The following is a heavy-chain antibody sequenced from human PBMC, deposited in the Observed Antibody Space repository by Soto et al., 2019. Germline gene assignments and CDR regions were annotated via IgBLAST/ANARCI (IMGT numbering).Heavy chain of an antibody. V-gene: IGHV3-7*01. CDR3: ARDFYCSGGSCYGDY. CDR1: GFTFSSYW. J-gene: IGHJ4*02. D-gene: IGHD2-15*01. CDR2: IKQDGSEK. Sequence: PGGSLRLSCAASGFTFSSYWMSWVRQAPGKGLEWVANIKQDGSEKYYVDSVKGRFTISRDNAKNSLYLQMNSLRAEDTAVYYCARDFYCSGGSCYGDYWGQGTLVTVSS.